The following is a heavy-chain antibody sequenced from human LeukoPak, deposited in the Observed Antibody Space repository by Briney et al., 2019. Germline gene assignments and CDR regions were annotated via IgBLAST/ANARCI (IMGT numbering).Heavy chain of an antibody. CDR3: ARAIGSGWWQYYFDY. Sequence: PSETLSLTCTVSDGSISSYYWSWIRQPPGKGLEWIGYIYYSGSTNYNPSLKSRVTISVDTSKNQFSLKLSSVTAADTAVYYCARAIGSGWWQYYFDYWGQGTLVTVSS. D-gene: IGHD6-19*01. V-gene: IGHV4-59*01. CDR2: IYYSGST. CDR1: DGSISSYY. J-gene: IGHJ4*02.